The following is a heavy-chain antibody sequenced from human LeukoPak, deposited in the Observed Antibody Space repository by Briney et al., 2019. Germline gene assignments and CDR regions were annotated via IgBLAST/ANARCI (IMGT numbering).Heavy chain of an antibody. CDR3: ARDIIDFWSGLNWFDL. CDR1: GGSISSYY. CDR2: IYTSGST. V-gene: IGHV4-4*07. Sequence: SETLSLTCTVSGGSISSYYWSWIRQPAGKGLEWIGRIYTSGSTNYNPSLKSRVTMSVDTSKNQFSLKLSSVTAADTAVYYCARDIIDFWSGLNWFDLWGQGTLVTVSS. D-gene: IGHD3-3*01. J-gene: IGHJ5*02.